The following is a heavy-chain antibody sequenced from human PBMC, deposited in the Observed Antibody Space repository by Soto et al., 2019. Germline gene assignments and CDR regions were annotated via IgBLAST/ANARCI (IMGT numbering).Heavy chain of an antibody. D-gene: IGHD6-19*01. CDR3: ARSPLQWLAPEAFDI. V-gene: IGHV5-51*01. CDR2: IYPGDSDT. Sequence: HGESLKISCKGSGYSFTSYWIGWVRQMPGKGLEWMGIIYPGDSDTRYSPSFQGQVTISADKSISTAYLQWSSLKASDTAMYYCARSPLQWLAPEAFDIWGQGTMVTVSS. CDR1: GYSFTSYW. J-gene: IGHJ3*02.